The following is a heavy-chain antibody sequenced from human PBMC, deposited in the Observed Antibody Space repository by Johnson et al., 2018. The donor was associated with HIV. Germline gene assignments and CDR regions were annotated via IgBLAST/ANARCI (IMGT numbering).Heavy chain of an antibody. CDR2: INWNGVRT. CDR3: ARWGLGYQNIHDPFDI. V-gene: IGHV3-20*04. D-gene: IGHD3-16*02. J-gene: IGHJ3*02. CDR1: GFTFDDYG. Sequence: VQLVESGGGVVRPGGSLRLSCAAAGFTFDDYGMSWVRQAPGKGLEWVSGINWNGVRTGYVDSMKGRFTISRDNAKNSLYLQMNSLRAEDTALYYCARWGLGYQNIHDPFDIWGQGTMVTVSS.